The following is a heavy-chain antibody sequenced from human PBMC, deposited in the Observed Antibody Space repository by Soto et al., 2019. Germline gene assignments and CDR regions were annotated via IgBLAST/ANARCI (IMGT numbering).Heavy chain of an antibody. J-gene: IGHJ4*02. V-gene: IGHV4-34*01. CDR2: INHSGST. CDR3: ARDKITGLFDY. CDR1: GGSFSGYY. Sequence: QVQLQQWGAGLLKPSETLSLTCAVYGGSFSGYYWTWIRQPPGTGLEWIGEINHSGSTNYNPSLKSRVAISVDTSKNQFSLNLTSMTSADTAVYYCARDKITGLFDYWGQGTLVTVSS. D-gene: IGHD2-8*02.